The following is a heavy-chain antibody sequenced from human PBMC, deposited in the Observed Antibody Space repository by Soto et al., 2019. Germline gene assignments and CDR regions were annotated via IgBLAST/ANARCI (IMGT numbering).Heavy chain of an antibody. CDR1: GFTFNNYA. CDR3: AKGRGGSGSLTPRGEF. CDR2: ISGGGDTT. Sequence: EVQLLESGGGLVQPGGSLRLSCAASGFTFNNYAMTWVRQAPGKGLEWVSAISGGGDTTSYADSVKGRFTVSREGSKNTLYLQMSSLRAEDPALYYCAKGRGGSGSLTPRGEFWGQGTLVTVSS. J-gene: IGHJ4*02. V-gene: IGHV3-23*01. D-gene: IGHD3-10*01.